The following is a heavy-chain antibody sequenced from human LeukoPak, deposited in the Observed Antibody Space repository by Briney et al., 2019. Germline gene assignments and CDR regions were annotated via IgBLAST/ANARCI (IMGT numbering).Heavy chain of an antibody. J-gene: IGHJ6*02. CDR2: IYYIGST. V-gene: IGHV4-59*08. CDR3: ARHPPQTHYGKDV. Sequence: SETLSLTCTVSGGSISSYYWSCIRQPPGKGLEWIGYIYYIGSTKYNPSLKSRVTIAVDTSKNQFSLELSSVTAADTAVYYCARHPPQTHYGKDVWGQGTTVTVSS. CDR1: GGSISSYY.